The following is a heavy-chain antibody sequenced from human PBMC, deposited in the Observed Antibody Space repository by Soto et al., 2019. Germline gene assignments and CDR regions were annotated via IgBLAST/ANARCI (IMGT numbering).Heavy chain of an antibody. CDR3: ARGRLEAAAGNSDFNY. Sequence: GASVKVSCKASGHSFSSHYMHCLRQAPGQGLERMGIINPSDGSTTYAQKFQGRVTMTRDTATSTLYMELSRLRSEHTAVYHRARGRLEAAAGNSDFNYWGRVPL. CDR1: GHSFSSHY. V-gene: IGHV1-46*01. CDR2: INPSDGST. D-gene: IGHD6-13*01. J-gene: IGHJ4*02.